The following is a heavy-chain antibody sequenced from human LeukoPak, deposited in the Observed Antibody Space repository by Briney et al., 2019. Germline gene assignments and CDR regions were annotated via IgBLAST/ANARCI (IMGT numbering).Heavy chain of an antibody. V-gene: IGHV3-48*02. J-gene: IGHJ4*02. CDR2: ISSSSSAI. CDR3: AKVSGWIQLWHDFDY. Sequence: GGSLRLSCAASGFAFSRFGMNWVRQAPGKGLEWISYISSSSSAIYYADSVKGRFTISRDNAKNSLYLQMNSLRDEDTAVYYCAKVSGWIQLWHDFDYWGQGTLVTVSS. D-gene: IGHD5-18*01. CDR1: GFAFSRFG.